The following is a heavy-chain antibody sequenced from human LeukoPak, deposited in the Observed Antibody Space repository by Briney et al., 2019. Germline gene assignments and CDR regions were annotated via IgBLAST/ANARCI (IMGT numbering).Heavy chain of an antibody. CDR1: GGAIGSYY. CDR2: INYRGTT. V-gene: IGHV4-59*01. D-gene: IGHD3-22*01. Sequence: SETLSLTCTVSGGAIGSYYWSWIRQPPGKGLEWIGYINYRGTTNYNPSLKSRVTISVDTSKNQFSLTLRSMTAADTAVYYCARGLAYYYDSSAYFLDYWGQGTLVTVSS. J-gene: IGHJ4*02. CDR3: ARGLAYYYDSSAYFLDY.